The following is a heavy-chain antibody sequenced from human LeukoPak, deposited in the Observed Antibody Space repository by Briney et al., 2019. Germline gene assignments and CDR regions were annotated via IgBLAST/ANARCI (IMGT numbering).Heavy chain of an antibody. J-gene: IGHJ6*04. D-gene: IGHD3-10*01. Sequence: GGSLRLSCAASGFTFSSYGMHWVRQAPGKGLEWVAVISYEGSNKYYADSVKGRFTISRDNSKNTLYLQMNSLRAEDTAVYYCAKDVKISYRDYGSGSSAGYYGMDVWGKGTTVTVSS. CDR3: AKDVKISYRDYGSGSSAGYYGMDV. V-gene: IGHV3-30*18. CDR1: GFTFSSYG. CDR2: ISYEGSNK.